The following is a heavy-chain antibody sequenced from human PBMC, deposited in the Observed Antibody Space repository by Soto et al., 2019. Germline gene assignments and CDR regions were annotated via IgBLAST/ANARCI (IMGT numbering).Heavy chain of an antibody. CDR2: ISGSGGST. CDR3: AKETVTTAALDY. Sequence: PGGSLRRSCAASGFTFRTYAISWVLQAPGKGLEWVSAISGSGGSTYYADSVKGRFTFSRDNSKNTLYLQMNSLRAEETAVYYCAKETVTTAALDYWGQGTLVTVSS. D-gene: IGHD1-7*01. CDR1: GFTFRTYA. V-gene: IGHV3-23*01. J-gene: IGHJ4*02.